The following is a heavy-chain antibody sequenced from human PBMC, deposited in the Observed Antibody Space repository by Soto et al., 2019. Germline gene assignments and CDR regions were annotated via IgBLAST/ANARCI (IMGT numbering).Heavy chain of an antibody. CDR3: VKDESIQWYSGHFRH. CDR1: GFTFDDYA. D-gene: IGHD1-26*01. J-gene: IGHJ1*01. Sequence: PGGSLRLSCAASGFTFDDYAMHWVRQVPGKGLEWVSGINWNSGSIGYADSVKGRFAISRDNAKNSLHLQMNSLRAEDTAFYYWVKDESIQWYSGHFRHWAGGGLVTVAS. CDR2: INWNSGSI. V-gene: IGHV3-9*01.